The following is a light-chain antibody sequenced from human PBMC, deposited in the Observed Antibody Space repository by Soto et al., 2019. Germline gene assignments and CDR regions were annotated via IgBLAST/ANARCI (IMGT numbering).Light chain of an antibody. CDR3: CSYRGTYNWV. J-gene: IGLJ3*02. Sequence: QSVLTQPRSVSGSPGQSVTISCTGTSSDVGGYNYVSWYQQYPGKAPKFVIYDVNKRPSGVPDRFSGSKSGNTASLTISGLQAEDEADYYCCSYRGTYNWVFGGGTQLTVL. CDR2: DVN. CDR1: SSDVGGYNY. V-gene: IGLV2-11*01.